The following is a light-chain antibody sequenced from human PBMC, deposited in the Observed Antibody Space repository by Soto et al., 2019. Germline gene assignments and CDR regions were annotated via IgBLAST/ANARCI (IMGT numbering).Light chain of an antibody. CDR1: QSISSW. CDR3: KQDNSYLFT. Sequence: DIQMTQSPSTLSASVGDRVTITCRASQSISSWLAWYQQKPGKAPKLLIYDASSLESGVPSRFSGSGSGTEFTLTISSLQPDDFATYYCKQDNSYLFTFGPGTKVDIK. V-gene: IGKV1-5*01. CDR2: DAS. J-gene: IGKJ3*01.